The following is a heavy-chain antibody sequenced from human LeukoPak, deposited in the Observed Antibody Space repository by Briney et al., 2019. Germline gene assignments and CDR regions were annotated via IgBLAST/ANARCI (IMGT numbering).Heavy chain of an antibody. D-gene: IGHD3-3*01. CDR1: GGSFSGYY. CDR3: ARSGDGSGYSYNWFDP. J-gene: IGHJ5*02. V-gene: IGHV4-34*01. CDR2: INHSGST. Sequence: SETLSLTCGVYGGSFSGYYWSWIRQPPGKGLEWIGEINHSGSTNYNPSLKSRVTISVDTSKNQFSLKLSSVTAADTAVYYCARSGDGSGYSYNWFDPWGQGTLVTVSS.